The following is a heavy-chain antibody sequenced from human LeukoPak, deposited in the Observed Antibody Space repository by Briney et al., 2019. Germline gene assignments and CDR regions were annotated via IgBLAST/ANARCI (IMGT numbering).Heavy chain of an antibody. CDR1: GFTFRSYW. V-gene: IGHV3-74*01. J-gene: IGHJ4*02. D-gene: IGHD2-2*01. CDR3: ATSSSDY. CDR2: INSDGSNT. Sequence: GRSLRLSCAASGFTFRSYWMHWVRQAPGKGLVWVSRINSDGSNTNYADSVKGRFTVSRYNAKNTLYLQMNSLRAEDTAVYYCATSSSDYWGQGTLVTVSS.